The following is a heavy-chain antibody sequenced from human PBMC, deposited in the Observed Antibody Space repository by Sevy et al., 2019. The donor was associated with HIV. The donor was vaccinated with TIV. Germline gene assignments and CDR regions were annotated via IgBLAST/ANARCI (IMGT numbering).Heavy chain of an antibody. CDR1: GFTFSDYY. CDR3: ARAPISSSWGYYFDY. D-gene: IGHD6-13*01. J-gene: IGHJ4*02. CDR2: ISSSGSTI. Sequence: GGSLRLSCADSGFTFSDYYMSWIRQAPGKGLEWVSYISSSGSTIYYADTVKGRFTISRDNAKNSLYLQMNSLRAEDTAVYYCARAPISSSWGYYFDYWGQGTLVTVSS. V-gene: IGHV3-11*01.